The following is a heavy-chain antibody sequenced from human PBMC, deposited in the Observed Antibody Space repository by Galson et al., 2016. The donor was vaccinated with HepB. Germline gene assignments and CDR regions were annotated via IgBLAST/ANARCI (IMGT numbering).Heavy chain of an antibody. CDR1: GFTFRRFP. CDR3: ARAAGGMDV. CDR2: ISYDGSTE. D-gene: IGHD6-25*01. V-gene: IGHV3-30-3*01. Sequence: LSLSCAASGFTFRRFPMHWVRQAPGKGLAWVALISYDGSTEYYADSVKGRFTISRDNSKNTVSLQMDSLREEDTAIYFCARAAGGMDVWGQGTTATVSS. J-gene: IGHJ6*02.